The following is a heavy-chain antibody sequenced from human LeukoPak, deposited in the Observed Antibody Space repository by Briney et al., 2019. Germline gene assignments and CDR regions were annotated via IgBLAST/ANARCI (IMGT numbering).Heavy chain of an antibody. D-gene: IGHD2-2*01. Sequence: GGSLRLSCAASGFIFSNFWMSWVRQAPGKGLELVANIKQDSTEKYYVDSVKGRFIIARDNAKNSLYLQMNSLRAEDTAVYYCARDCSRISGYADYWGQGTLVTVSS. J-gene: IGHJ4*02. V-gene: IGHV3-7*04. CDR2: IKQDSTEK. CDR3: ARDCSRISGYADY. CDR1: GFIFSNFW.